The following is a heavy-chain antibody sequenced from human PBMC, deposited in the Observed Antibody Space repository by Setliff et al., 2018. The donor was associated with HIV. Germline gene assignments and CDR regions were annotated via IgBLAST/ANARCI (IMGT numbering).Heavy chain of an antibody. V-gene: IGHV1-2*02. CDR1: GFSFDDYY. Sequence: GASVKVSCKASGFSFDDYYIHWVRQAPGQGLEWMGCVIPNSGKTYYAQEFQGRVTMTSDTSINTAYMVVSWLTSDDTAIYYCAKGRAYCSSGSCYRPLVYYFYYMDVWGTGTTVTVSS. CDR3: AKGRAYCSSGSCYRPLVYYFYYMDV. D-gene: IGHD2-15*01. CDR2: VIPNSGKT. J-gene: IGHJ6*03.